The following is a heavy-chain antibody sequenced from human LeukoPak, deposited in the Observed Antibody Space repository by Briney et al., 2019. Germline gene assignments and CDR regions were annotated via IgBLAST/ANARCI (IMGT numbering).Heavy chain of an antibody. Sequence: SKTLSLTCTVSGGSISSYYWSWIRQPPGKGLEWIGYIYYSGSTNYSPSLKSRVTISVDTSKNQFSLKLTSVTAADTAVYYCARGYDYVWGSHRALGYWGQGTLVTVSS. V-gene: IGHV4-59*01. CDR2: IYYSGST. J-gene: IGHJ4*02. CDR3: ARGYDYVWGSHRALGY. D-gene: IGHD3-16*02. CDR1: GGSISSYY.